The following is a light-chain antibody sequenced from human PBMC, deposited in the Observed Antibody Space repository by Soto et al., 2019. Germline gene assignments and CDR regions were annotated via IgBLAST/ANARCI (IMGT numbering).Light chain of an antibody. CDR2: SAP. J-gene: IGKJ5*01. Sequence: DIQMTQSPSSLSASLGDRVTITCRASQSISNYLNWYQQKPGKAPKLLIYSAPTLESGVPSRFSGSGSGTDLTLTISSLQPEDFATYYCQQSYRTPITFGQGTRLETK. CDR1: QSISNY. CDR3: QQSYRTPIT. V-gene: IGKV1-39*01.